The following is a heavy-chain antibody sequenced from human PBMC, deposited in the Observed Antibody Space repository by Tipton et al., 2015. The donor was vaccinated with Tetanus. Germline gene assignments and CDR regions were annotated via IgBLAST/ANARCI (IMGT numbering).Heavy chain of an antibody. J-gene: IGHJ3*02. V-gene: IGHV3-49*03. CDR2: IRSKAYGETT. D-gene: IGHD2-15*01. CDR3: SRDPNVDVVVVEPYDAFDI. CDR1: GFTFADYA. Sequence: SGFTFADYAMSWFRQAPGKGLEWVGFIRSKAYGETTEYAASVKGRFTMSRDDSKNIAYLQMNTLKTEDTAVYYCSRDPNVDVVVVEPYDAFDIWGQGTMVTVSS.